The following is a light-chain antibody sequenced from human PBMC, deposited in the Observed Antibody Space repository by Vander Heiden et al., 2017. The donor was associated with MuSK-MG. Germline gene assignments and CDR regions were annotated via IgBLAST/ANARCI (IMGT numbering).Light chain of an antibody. CDR3: QQSYNSPRT. CDR2: AAS. CDR1: QSISSY. J-gene: IGKJ1*01. Sequence: DIQMPPLPSSLSASVGDRVTIPCRASQSISSYLNWYQQKPGKAPKLLIYAASSLPSGVPARFSGSGSGTDFTLTISSLEPEDFATYYCQQSYNSPRTFGQGTKVEIK. V-gene: IGKV1-39*01.